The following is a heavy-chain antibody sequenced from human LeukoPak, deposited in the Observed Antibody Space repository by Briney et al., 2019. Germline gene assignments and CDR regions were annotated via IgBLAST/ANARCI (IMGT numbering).Heavy chain of an antibody. J-gene: IGHJ5*02. CDR2: TYYRSKWYN. CDR3: ARGGGCSSSWTAFNWFDP. CDR1: GDIVSSNSAA. D-gene: IGHD6-13*01. V-gene: IGHV6-1*01. Sequence: SQTLSLTCAISGDIVSSNSAAWNWIRQSPSRGLEWLGRTYYRSKWYNDYAVSVKSRITINPDTSKNQFSLQLNSVTPEDTAVYYCARGGGCSSSWTAFNWFDPWGQGTLVTVSS.